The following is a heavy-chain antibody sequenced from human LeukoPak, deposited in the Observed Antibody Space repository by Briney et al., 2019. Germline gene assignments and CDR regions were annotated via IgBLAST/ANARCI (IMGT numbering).Heavy chain of an antibody. CDR3: ARVSGSGLGYSDS. J-gene: IGHJ4*02. CDR2: IFYLGST. D-gene: IGHD3-10*01. V-gene: IGHV4-34*12. CDR1: GGSFSGYY. Sequence: SETLSLTCAVYGGSFSGYYWGWIRQPPGKGLDWIAMIFYLGSTYSNPSLKSRVTISVDTSKNQFSLKLSSVTAADTAVYYCARVSGSGLGYSDSWGQGNLVTVSS.